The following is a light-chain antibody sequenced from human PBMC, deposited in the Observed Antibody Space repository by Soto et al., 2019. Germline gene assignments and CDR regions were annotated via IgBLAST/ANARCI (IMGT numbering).Light chain of an antibody. Sequence: QSVLTQPPSASGTPGQRVTISCSGSSSNIGSNYVYWYQQLPGTAPKLLIYRSNQRPSGVPDRFSASKSGTSASLAISGLRSEDDADYYCAAWDDSLSGVVFGGGTKLTVL. CDR1: SSNIGSNY. CDR2: RSN. J-gene: IGLJ2*01. CDR3: AAWDDSLSGVV. V-gene: IGLV1-47*01.